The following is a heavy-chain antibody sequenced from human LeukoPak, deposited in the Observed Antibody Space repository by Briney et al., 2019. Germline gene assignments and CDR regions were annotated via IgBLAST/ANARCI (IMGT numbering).Heavy chain of an antibody. CDR3: AKDRGPSSGWYQLDY. CDR1: GFTFDDYA. J-gene: IGHJ4*02. Sequence: PGRSLRLSCAASGFTFDDYAMHWVRQAPGKGLEWVSGISWNSGSIGYADSVKGRFNISRDNAKNSLYLQMNRLRAEDTALYYCAKDRGPSSGWYQLDYWGQGTLVTVSS. D-gene: IGHD6-19*01. CDR2: ISWNSGSI. V-gene: IGHV3-9*01.